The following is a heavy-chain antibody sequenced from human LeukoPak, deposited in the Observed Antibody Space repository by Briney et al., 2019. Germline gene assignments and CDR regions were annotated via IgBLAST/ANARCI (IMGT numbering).Heavy chain of an antibody. V-gene: IGHV3-33*05. CDR3: ARGWGSSVYVSALDV. J-gene: IGHJ3*01. CDR2: IQYDGNYE. CDR1: GFTFSSYG. D-gene: IGHD3-22*01. Sequence: GTSLRLSCAASGFTFSSYGIHWVRQAPGKGLEWMVFIQYDGNYEKYAESVRGRVTISRDNSKNTVYLQMNSLRVDDTAVYYCARGWGSSVYVSALDVWGWGTMVTVSS.